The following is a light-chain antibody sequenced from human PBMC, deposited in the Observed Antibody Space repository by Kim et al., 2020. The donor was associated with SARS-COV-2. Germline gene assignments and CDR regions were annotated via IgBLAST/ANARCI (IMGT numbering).Light chain of an antibody. V-gene: IGLV2-23*02. Sequence: QSITIPCTGSSSDVGSYNHVSWYQHHPGKAPKVIIYEVTKRPSGISNRFSGSKSGNTATLTISGLLPEDEGDYYCCSSYATSSTFVFGGGTQLTVL. CDR1: SSDVGSYNH. CDR2: EVT. CDR3: CSSYATSSTFV. J-gene: IGLJ2*01.